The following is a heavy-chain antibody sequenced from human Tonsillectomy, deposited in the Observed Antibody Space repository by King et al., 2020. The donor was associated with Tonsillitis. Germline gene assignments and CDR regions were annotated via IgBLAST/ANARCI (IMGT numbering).Heavy chain of an antibody. J-gene: IGHJ4*02. D-gene: IGHD3-3*01. CDR2: INSDGSST. CDR3: VRGRLEWYPFDY. CDR1: GFTLIKYW. Sequence: DVQLVESGGGLVQPGGSLRLSCAASGFTLIKYWMHWVRQAPGKGLVCVSRINSDGSSTSYADSVKGRFTISRDNAKTTLYVQMNSLRAEETAVYYCVRGRLEWYPFDYWGQGTLVTVSS. V-gene: IGHV3-74*01.